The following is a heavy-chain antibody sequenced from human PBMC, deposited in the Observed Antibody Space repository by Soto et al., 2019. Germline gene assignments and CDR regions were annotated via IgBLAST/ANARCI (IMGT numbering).Heavy chain of an antibody. J-gene: IGHJ5*02. CDR1: GFSLSNARMG. D-gene: IGHD3-3*01. V-gene: IGHV2-26*01. Sequence: QVTLKESGPVLVKPTETLTLTCTVSGFSLSNARMGVSWIRQPPGKALEWLAHIFSNDDKSYSTSLKSRLTISKDTSKSQVVLTMTNMDPVDTATYYCARIQLVSVLRFLEWWVAPSWFDPWGQGTLVTVSS. CDR2: IFSNDDK. CDR3: ARIQLVSVLRFLEWWVAPSWFDP.